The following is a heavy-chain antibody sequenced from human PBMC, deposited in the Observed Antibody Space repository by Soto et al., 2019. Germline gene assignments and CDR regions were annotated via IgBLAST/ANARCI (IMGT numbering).Heavy chain of an antibody. V-gene: IGHV3-7*01. CDR1: GFSFSSYG. D-gene: IGHD4-17*01. CDR2: IKQDGSEK. CDR3: ARERGYGDYISYFDY. Sequence: GGCLRLACAASGFSFSSYGMSGVRQAQGKGLEWVANIKQDGSEKYYVDSVKGRFTISRDNAKNSLYLQMNSLRAEDTAVYYCARERGYGDYISYFDYWGQGTLVTVSS. J-gene: IGHJ4*02.